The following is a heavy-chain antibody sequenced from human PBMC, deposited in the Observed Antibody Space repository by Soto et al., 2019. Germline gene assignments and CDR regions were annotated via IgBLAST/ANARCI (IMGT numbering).Heavy chain of an antibody. CDR2: ISTDNGNT. CDR3: ARGVGSGSYYNQYNWFDP. J-gene: IGHJ5*02. D-gene: IGHD3-10*01. Sequence: ASVKVSCKASGYTFTNSGISWVRQAPGQGLEWMGWISTDNGNTKYAQKVQGRVTMTTDTSTSTAYMELRSLRSDDTAVYYCARGVGSGSYYNQYNWFDPWGQGTLVTVSS. CDR1: GYTFTNSG. V-gene: IGHV1-18*01.